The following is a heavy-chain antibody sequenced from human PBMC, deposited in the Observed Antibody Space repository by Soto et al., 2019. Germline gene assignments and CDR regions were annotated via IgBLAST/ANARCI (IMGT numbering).Heavy chain of an antibody. J-gene: IGHJ6*02. V-gene: IGHV4-34*01. CDR3: ARGSRVKIPAATGRDYYYHGLDV. CDR1: GGSFRGYY. CDR2: INHRGSA. Sequence: QVQLQQWGAGLLKPSETLSLTCAVYGGSFRGYYWSWIRQPPGKGLEWIREINHRGSANYNPSVKSRVTISVDTSKNQFSLKLNSVTAADTAMYYCARGSRVKIPAATGRDYYYHGLDVWAQGTAVTVSS. D-gene: IGHD1-26*01.